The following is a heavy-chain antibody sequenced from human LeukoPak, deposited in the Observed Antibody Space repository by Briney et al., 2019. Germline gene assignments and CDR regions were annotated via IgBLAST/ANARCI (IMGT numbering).Heavy chain of an antibody. V-gene: IGHV4-34*01. J-gene: IGHJ4*02. Sequence: PSETLSLTCAVYGGSFSGYYWSWIRQPPGKGLEWIGEINHSGSTNYNPSLKSRVTISVDTSKNQFSLKLSSVTAADTAVYYCARDRHGITMVRGVIRPPYYFDYWGQGTLVTVSS. D-gene: IGHD3-10*01. CDR3: ARDRHGITMVRGVIRPPYYFDY. CDR2: INHSGST. CDR1: GGSFSGYY.